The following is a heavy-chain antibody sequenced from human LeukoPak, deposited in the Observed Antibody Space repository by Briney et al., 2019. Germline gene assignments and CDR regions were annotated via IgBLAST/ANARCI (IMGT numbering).Heavy chain of an antibody. J-gene: IGHJ5*02. CDR1: SVTPSSFW. CDR2: IKQDGSEK. CDR3: ARDVSRYGSGSYRLNWFDP. V-gene: IGHV3-7*03. D-gene: IGHD3-10*01. Sequence: GGSLTLSCAASSVTPSSFWMSWVRPPPGKGLEWVANIKQDGSEKYHVDSVKGRFTISRDNAKNSLYLQMTSLRAEDTAVYYCARDVSRYGSGSYRLNWFDPWGQGTLVTVSS.